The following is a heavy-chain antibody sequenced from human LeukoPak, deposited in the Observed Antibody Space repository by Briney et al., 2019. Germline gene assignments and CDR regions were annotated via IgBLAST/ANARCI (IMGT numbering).Heavy chain of an antibody. Sequence: ASVKVSCKASGGTFSSYAISWVRQAPGQGLEWMGGIIPIFGTANYAQKFQGRVTITADESTSTAYMELSSLRSEDTAVYYCARTLGSGYPNYYMDVWGKGTTVTVSS. D-gene: IGHD3-3*01. CDR1: GGTFSSYA. CDR2: IIPIFGTA. CDR3: ARTLGSGYPNYYMDV. V-gene: IGHV1-69*13. J-gene: IGHJ6*03.